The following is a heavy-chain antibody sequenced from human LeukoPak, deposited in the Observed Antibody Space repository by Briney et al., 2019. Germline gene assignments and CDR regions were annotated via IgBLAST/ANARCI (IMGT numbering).Heavy chain of an antibody. CDR2: IYYSGST. CDR3: GRTTEGGYIGYFYYYYMDV. Sequence: SETLSLTCTVSGGSISSYYWSWIRQPPGKGLEWIGYIYYSGSTNYNPSLKSRVTISVDTSKNQFSLKLRSVTAADTAVYYCGRTTEGGYIGYFYYYYMDVWGKGTTVTTSS. CDR1: GGSISSYY. D-gene: IGHD5-18*01. V-gene: IGHV4-59*01. J-gene: IGHJ6*03.